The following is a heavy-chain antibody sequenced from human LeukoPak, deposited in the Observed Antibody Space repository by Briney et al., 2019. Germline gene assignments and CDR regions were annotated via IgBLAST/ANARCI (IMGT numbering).Heavy chain of an antibody. Sequence: SETRSLTCTVSGGSISSYYWSWIRQPPGKGLEWIGYIYYSGSTNYNPSLKSRVTISVDTSKNQFSLKLSSVTAADTAVYYCAKDNGPYYYGSGSYYNNWFDPWGQGTLVTVSS. CDR1: GGSISSYY. CDR2: IYYSGST. D-gene: IGHD3-10*01. J-gene: IGHJ5*02. V-gene: IGHV4-59*01. CDR3: AKDNGPYYYGSGSYYNNWFDP.